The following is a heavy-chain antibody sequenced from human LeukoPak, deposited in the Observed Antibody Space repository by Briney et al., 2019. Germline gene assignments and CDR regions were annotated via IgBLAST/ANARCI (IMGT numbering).Heavy chain of an antibody. Sequence: ASVKVSCKASGYTFTSYAMNWVRQAPGQGLEWMGRINTNTGNPTYAQGFTGRFVFSLDTSVSTAYLQISSLKAEDTAVYYCARKMPFIAAAGNNWFDPWGQGTLVTVSS. J-gene: IGHJ5*02. CDR3: ARKMPFIAAAGNNWFDP. CDR1: GYTFTSYA. V-gene: IGHV7-4-1*02. CDR2: INTNTGNP. D-gene: IGHD6-13*01.